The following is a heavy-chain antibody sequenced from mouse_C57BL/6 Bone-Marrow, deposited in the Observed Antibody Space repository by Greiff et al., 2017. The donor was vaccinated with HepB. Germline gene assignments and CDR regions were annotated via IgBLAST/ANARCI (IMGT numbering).Heavy chain of an antibody. CDR2: ISYDGSN. CDR1: GYSFTSGYY. V-gene: IGHV3-6*01. D-gene: IGHD2-3*01. CDR3: ARGRRDGGYYLAY. Sequence: EVQLLQSGPGLVQPSQSLSLTCSVTGYSFTSGYYWYWIRQFPGNKLEWMGYISYDGSNNYNSSLKNRISITLDTSKNQFFLKLNSVTTEDTATYYCARGRRDGGYYLAYWGQGTLVTVSA. J-gene: IGHJ3*01.